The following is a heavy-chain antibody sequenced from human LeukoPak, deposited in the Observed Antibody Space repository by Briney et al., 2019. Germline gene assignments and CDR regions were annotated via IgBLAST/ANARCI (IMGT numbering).Heavy chain of an antibody. V-gene: IGHV4-30-4*08. J-gene: IGHJ4*02. CDR1: GGSISSYY. CDR2: IYYSGST. CDR3: ARGGAYYYDSSGPHFDY. Sequence: SETLSLTCTVSGGSISSYYWSWIRQPPGKGLEWIGYIYYSGSTYYNPSLKSRVTISIDTSKNQFSLKLSSVTAADTAVYYCARGGAYYYDSSGPHFDYWGQGTLVTVSS. D-gene: IGHD3-22*01.